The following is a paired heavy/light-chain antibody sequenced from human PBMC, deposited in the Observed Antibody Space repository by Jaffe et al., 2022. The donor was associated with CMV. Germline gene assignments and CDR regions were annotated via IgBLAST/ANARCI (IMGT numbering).Light chain of an antibody. CDR1: QSISSY. CDR3: QQSYSTRMYT. Sequence: DIQMTQSPSSLSASVGDRVTITCRASQSISSYLNWYQQKPGKAPKLLIYAASSLQSGVPSRFSGSGSGTDFTLTISSLQPEDFATYYCQQSYSTRMYTFGQGTKLEIK. V-gene: IGKV1-39*01. CDR2: AAS. J-gene: IGKJ2*01.
Heavy chain of an antibody. CDR3: ATSGRYYDFWSGYLDYYYYGMDV. D-gene: IGHD3-3*01. CDR1: GYSFTSYW. V-gene: IGHV5-51*01. J-gene: IGHJ6*02. CDR2: IYPGDSDT. Sequence: EVQLVQSGAEVKKPGESLKISCKGSGYSFTSYWIGWVRQMPGKGLEWMGIIYPGDSDTRYSPSFQGQVTISADKSISTAYLQWSSLKASDTAMYYCATSGRYYDFWSGYLDYYYYGMDVWGQGTTVTVSS.